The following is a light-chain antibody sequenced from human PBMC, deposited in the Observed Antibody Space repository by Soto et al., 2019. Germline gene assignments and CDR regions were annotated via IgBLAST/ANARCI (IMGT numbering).Light chain of an antibody. Sequence: QSVLTQPPSASASLGASVTLTCTLSSGYSNYKVDWYQQRPGKGPRFVMRVGTGGIVGSKGDVIPDRFYVLGSGLNRYLTVKNIQEEDESDDHCGADHGSGSNFVYVFGTGTKVTVL. CDR1: SGYSNYK. CDR2: VGTGGIVG. J-gene: IGLJ1*01. V-gene: IGLV9-49*01. CDR3: GADHGSGSNFVYV.